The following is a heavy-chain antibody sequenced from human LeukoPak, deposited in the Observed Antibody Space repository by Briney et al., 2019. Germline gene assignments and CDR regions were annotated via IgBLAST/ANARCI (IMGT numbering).Heavy chain of an antibody. CDR2: INHSGST. V-gene: IGHV4-39*07. Sequence: SETLSLTCTVSGGSISSSHYYWGWIRQPPGKGLEWIGEINHSGSTNYNPSLKSRVTISVDTSKNQFSLKLSSVTAADTAVYYCARGGAPNYDILTGDGWFDPWGQGTLVTVSS. CDR3: ARGGAPNYDILTGDGWFDP. D-gene: IGHD3-9*01. CDR1: GGSISSSHYY. J-gene: IGHJ5*02.